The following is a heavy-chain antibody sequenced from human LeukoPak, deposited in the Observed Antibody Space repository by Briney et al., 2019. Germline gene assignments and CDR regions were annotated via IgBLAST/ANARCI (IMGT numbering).Heavy chain of an antibody. V-gene: IGHV1-2*02. D-gene: IGHD3-22*01. Sequence: ASVKVSYKASGYTFTGYYMHWVRQAPGQGLEWMGWINPNSGGTNYAQKFQGRVTMTRDTSISTAYMELSRLRSDDTAVYYCARDGDYDSSGYEQTPEQDYWGQGTLVTVSS. CDR1: GYTFTGYY. CDR2: INPNSGGT. J-gene: IGHJ4*02. CDR3: ARDGDYDSSGYEQTPEQDY.